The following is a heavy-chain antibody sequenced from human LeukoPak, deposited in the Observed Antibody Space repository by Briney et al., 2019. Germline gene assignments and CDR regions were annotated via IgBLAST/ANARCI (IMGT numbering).Heavy chain of an antibody. J-gene: IGHJ4*02. CDR2: INSDGSST. V-gene: IGHV3-74*01. Sequence: GGSLRLSCAASGFTNSSYWMHLVRQAPGKGLVWVSRINSDGSSTSYADSVKGRFTISRDNAKNTLYLQMNSLRAEDTAVYYCARDSGLTIFDYWGQGTLVTVSS. CDR3: ARDSGLTIFDY. D-gene: IGHD3-10*01. CDR1: GFTNSSYW.